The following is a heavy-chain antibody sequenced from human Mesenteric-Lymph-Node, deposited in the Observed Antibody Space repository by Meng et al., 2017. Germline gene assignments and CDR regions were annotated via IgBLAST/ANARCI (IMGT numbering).Heavy chain of an antibody. CDR3: AGGLRVGGFDALDS. J-gene: IGHJ4*02. D-gene: IGHD5-12*01. CDR2: FYHTGNT. V-gene: IGHV4-38-2*01. CDR1: GYSISSVYY. Sequence: SETLSLTCAVSGYSISSVYYWDWIRQPPGKGLEWIGSFYHTGNTYYSPSLKSRVTISVDTSKNQFSLKLKSVTAADTAVYFCAGGLRVGGFDALDSWGQGTLVTVSS.